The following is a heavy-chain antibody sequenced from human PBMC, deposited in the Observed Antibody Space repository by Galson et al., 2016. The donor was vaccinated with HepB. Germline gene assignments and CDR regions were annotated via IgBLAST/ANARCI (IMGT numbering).Heavy chain of an antibody. CDR1: GGVFSSYG. V-gene: IGHV1-69*13. J-gene: IGHJ4*02. CDR3: ARAQPVTSINFFDY. Sequence: SVKVSCKASGGVFSSYGINWVRQAPGQGLEWMGGIIPIFGTANYAQKFQGRVTITADEATTTAYMELSSLTFEDTAVYYCARAQPVTSINFFDYWGQGTQVTVSS. CDR2: IIPIFGTA. D-gene: IGHD4-11*01.